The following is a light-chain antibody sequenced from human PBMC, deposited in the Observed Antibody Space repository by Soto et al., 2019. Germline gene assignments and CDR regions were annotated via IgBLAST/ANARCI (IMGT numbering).Light chain of an antibody. CDR1: QNINNY. V-gene: IGKV1-33*01. CDR3: LQHNSYPYT. CDR2: DAS. Sequence: DIQMTQSPSSLCASVGDRVTITCQASQNINNYLNWYQQKPGRAPKLLIYDASNLEAGVPSRFRGSGSGTDFTFTISSLQPEDFGIYYCLQHNSYPYTFGPGTKLEIK. J-gene: IGKJ2*01.